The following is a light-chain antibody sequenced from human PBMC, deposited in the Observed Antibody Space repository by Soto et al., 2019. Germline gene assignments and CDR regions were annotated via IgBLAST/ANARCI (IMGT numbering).Light chain of an antibody. Sequence: EIVLTQSPGTLSLSPGERATLSCRASQSVSSSYLAWYQQKPGQAPRLLIYGASSRSTGIPDRFSGSGSGTDFTLTISRLEPEDFAVYYCQQYGSSPRRKWTFGQGTKVDIK. CDR2: GAS. CDR3: QQYGSSPRRKWT. CDR1: QSVSSSY. V-gene: IGKV3-20*01. J-gene: IGKJ1*01.